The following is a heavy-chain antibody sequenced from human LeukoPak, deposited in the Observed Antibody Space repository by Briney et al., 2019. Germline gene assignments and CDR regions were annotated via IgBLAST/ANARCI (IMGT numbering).Heavy chain of an antibody. Sequence: PSETLSLTCTVSGGSLSSYYWSWVRQPARKGLEWIWRIYPSGSTDYNPSLKSRVTMSVDTSKNHFSLNLSSVTAADTAVYYCARQGSGWYGSDYWGQGTLVTVSS. CDR2: IYPSGST. J-gene: IGHJ4*02. CDR3: ARQGSGWYGSDY. CDR1: GGSLSSYY. V-gene: IGHV4-4*07. D-gene: IGHD6-19*01.